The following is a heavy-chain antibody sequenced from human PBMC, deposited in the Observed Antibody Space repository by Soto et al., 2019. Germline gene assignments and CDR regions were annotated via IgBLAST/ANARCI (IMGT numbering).Heavy chain of an antibody. V-gene: IGHV1-18*01. CDR1: GYTFTSSG. CDR2: ISAHTGSS. Sequence: ASVKVSCKASGYTFTSSGMSWVRQAPGQGLEWMGWISAHTGSSEYAQRFQGRVTMTTDRSTSTAYMELRSLRSDDTAVYYCARAFFYQGSDSRGYSFGASVFWCPGILVTGSS. CDR3: ARAFFYQGSDSRGYSFGASVF. J-gene: IGHJ3*01. D-gene: IGHD3-22*01.